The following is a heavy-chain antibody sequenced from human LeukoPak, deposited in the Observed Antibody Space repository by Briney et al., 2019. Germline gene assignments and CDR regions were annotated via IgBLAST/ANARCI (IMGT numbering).Heavy chain of an antibody. CDR1: GGSFSGYY. CDR3: ARGRGRIVVVFTFDY. CDR2: INHSGST. Sequence: PSETLSLTCAVYGGSFSGYYWSWIRQPPGKGLEWIGEINHSGSTNYNPSLKSRVTISVDTSKNQFSLKLSSVTAADTAVYYCARGRGRIVVVFTFDYWGQGTLVTVSS. J-gene: IGHJ4*02. D-gene: IGHD3-22*01. V-gene: IGHV4-34*01.